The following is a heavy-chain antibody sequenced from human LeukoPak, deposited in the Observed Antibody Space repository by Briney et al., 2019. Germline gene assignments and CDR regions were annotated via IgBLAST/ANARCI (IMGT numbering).Heavy chain of an antibody. CDR2: ISGGGGST. Sequence: GGSLRLSCAASGFTFTSYSMNWVRQAPGKGLEWVSTISGGGGSTYYADSVKGRFTISRDNSKNTLYLQVNSLRAEDTAVYYCAKGGKWDVTPFDYWSQGTLVTVSS. J-gene: IGHJ4*02. V-gene: IGHV3-23*01. D-gene: IGHD1-26*01. CDR1: GFTFTSYS. CDR3: AKGGKWDVTPFDY.